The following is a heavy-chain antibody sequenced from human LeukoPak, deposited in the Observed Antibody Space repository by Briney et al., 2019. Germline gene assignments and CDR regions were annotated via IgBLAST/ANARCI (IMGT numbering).Heavy chain of an antibody. CDR2: IYSGGST. V-gene: IGHV3-53*01. Sequence: GGSLRLSCAASGFTVSSNYMSWVRQAPGKGLEWVSVIYSGGSTYYADSVKGRFTISRDNSKNTLYLQMNSLRAEDTAVYYCAKDRGITMIVVVITHFDYWGQGTLVTVSS. D-gene: IGHD3-22*01. CDR3: AKDRGITMIVVVITHFDY. CDR1: GFTVSSNY. J-gene: IGHJ4*02.